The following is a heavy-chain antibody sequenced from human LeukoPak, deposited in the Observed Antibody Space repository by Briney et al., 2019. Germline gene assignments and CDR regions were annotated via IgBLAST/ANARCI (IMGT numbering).Heavy chain of an antibody. CDR1: GGLISSNPFF. V-gene: IGHV4-39*07. CDR2: IFYTGSI. CDR3: ARGRGYDPVVFYFDS. Sequence: PSETLSLTCSVSGGLISSNPFFWGWVRQPPGKGLEWIGGIFYTGSIYYNPSLKSRVTFFEDSSKNQFSLQLSSVTAADTAVYYCARGRGYDPVVFYFDSWGQGNLVIVSS. J-gene: IGHJ4*02. D-gene: IGHD1-1*01.